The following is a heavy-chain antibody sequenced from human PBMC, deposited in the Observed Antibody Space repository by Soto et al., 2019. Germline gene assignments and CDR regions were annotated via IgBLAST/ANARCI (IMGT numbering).Heavy chain of an antibody. CDR2: ISSSSSTI. D-gene: IGHD2-15*01. Sequence: EVQLVESGGGLVQPGGSLRLSCAASGFTFSSYSMNWVRQAPGKGLEWVSYISSSSSTIYYADSVKGRFTISRDNAKNSLYLQMNSLRDEDTGVYYCARDVSCSGGSCYNFDYWGQGTLVTVSS. CDR1: GFTFSSYS. V-gene: IGHV3-48*02. J-gene: IGHJ4*02. CDR3: ARDVSCSGGSCYNFDY.